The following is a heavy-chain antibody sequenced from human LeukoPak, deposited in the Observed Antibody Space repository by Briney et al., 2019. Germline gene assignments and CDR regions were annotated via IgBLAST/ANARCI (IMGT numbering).Heavy chain of an antibody. CDR2: ISSGSSYI. J-gene: IGHJ6*03. CDR3: ARDKSSSWYYYYYYMDV. V-gene: IGHV3-21*01. CDR1: GFTSSSYI. Sequence: GGSLRLSCAASGFTSSSYIMNWVRQAPGKGLEWVSSISSGSSYIYYADSVKGRFTISRDDARNSLYLQMNSLRAEDTAVYYCARDKSSSWYYYYYYMDVWGKGTTVTVSS. D-gene: IGHD6-13*01.